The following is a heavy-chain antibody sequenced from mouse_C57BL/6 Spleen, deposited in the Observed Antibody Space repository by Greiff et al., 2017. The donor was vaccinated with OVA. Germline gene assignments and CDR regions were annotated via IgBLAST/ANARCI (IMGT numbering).Heavy chain of an antibody. D-gene: IGHD1-1*01. J-gene: IGHJ4*01. CDR3: SPRFITTVVARYAMDY. Sequence: VQLQQSGPELVKPGASVQISCKASGYAFSSSWMNWVKQRPGKGLEWIGRIYPGDGDPNYNGKFKGKATLTSDKSSSTAYMQLSSLTSEDSAVYFCSPRFITTVVARYAMDYWGQGTSVTVSS. V-gene: IGHV1-82*01. CDR2: IYPGDGDP. CDR1: GYAFSSSW.